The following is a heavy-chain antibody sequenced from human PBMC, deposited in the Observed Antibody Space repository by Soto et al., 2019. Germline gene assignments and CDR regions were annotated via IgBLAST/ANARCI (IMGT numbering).Heavy chain of an antibody. CDR1: GNSFSSHA. J-gene: IGHJ4*02. V-gene: IGHV1-69*06. D-gene: IGHD6-13*01. CDR3: ARGGALSTSWYWGDGLDS. Sequence: ASVKVSCKSSGNSFSSHAITWVRQAPGQGLEWMGGIIPVFDTPTYARRFQDRVTITADKSTNTSYMELRSLRSEDTAVYYCARGGALSTSWYWGDGLDSWGQGTQVTVSS. CDR2: IIPVFDTP.